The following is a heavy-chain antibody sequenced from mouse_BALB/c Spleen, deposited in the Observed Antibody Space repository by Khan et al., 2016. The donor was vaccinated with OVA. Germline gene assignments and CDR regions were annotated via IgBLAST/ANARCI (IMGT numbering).Heavy chain of an antibody. CDR1: GYSITSEFA. CDR2: ISYSGNT. CDR3: ARKDYYDYDPFPY. V-gene: IGHV3-2*02. Sequence: EVQLQESGPGLVKPSQSLSLTCTVTGYSITSEFAWNWIRQFPGNKLEWMGYISYSGNTRYNPSLKSLISITRDTSRNQLFLQLNSVTTEDTATYYCARKDYYDYDPFPYWGQGTLVTVSA. J-gene: IGHJ3*01. D-gene: IGHD2-4*01.